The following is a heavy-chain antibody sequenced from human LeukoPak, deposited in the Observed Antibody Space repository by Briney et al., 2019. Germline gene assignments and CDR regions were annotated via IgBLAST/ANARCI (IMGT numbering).Heavy chain of an antibody. D-gene: IGHD2-15*01. CDR2: IKNDGSRT. V-gene: IGHV3-74*03. CDR1: GVTFSRYW. CDR3: VREPYCSGGSCYTSGFDC. J-gene: IGHJ4*02. Sequence: GGSLRLSCAASGVTFSRYWMRWVRQAPGKGLVWVSRIKNDGSRTTYADAVKGRFTISRDNAKNTLSLQMNSLSADDTAVYYCVREPYCSGGSCYTSGFDCWGQETLVTVSS.